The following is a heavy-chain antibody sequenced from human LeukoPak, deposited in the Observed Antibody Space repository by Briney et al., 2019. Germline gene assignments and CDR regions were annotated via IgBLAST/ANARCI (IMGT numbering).Heavy chain of an antibody. D-gene: IGHD5-18*01. J-gene: IGHJ4*02. V-gene: IGHV3-21*04. CDR2: ISSSSSYI. CDR1: GFTFSSYS. Sequence: GGSLRLSCAASGFTFSSYSMNWVRQAPGKGLEWVSSISSSSSYIYYADSVKGRFTISRDKAKNSLYLQMNSLRAEDTALYYCARFIRGYSYGAFDYWGQGTLVTVSS. CDR3: ARFIRGYSYGAFDY.